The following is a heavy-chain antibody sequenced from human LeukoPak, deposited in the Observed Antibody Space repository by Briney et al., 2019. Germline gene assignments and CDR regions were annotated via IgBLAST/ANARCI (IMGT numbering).Heavy chain of an antibody. CDR2: ISDNGGRT. J-gene: IGHJ4*02. V-gene: IGHV3-23*01. CDR1: GFTFSTYT. Sequence: GGSLRLSCAASGFTFSTYTMAWVRQAPGGGLEWVSGISDNGGRTYYADSVKGRFAISRDDSRSTLYLQMNSLRGEDTAVYYCAKDFGRNLGGPGYWGRGTLVIVSS. D-gene: IGHD1-14*01. CDR3: AKDFGRNLGGPGY.